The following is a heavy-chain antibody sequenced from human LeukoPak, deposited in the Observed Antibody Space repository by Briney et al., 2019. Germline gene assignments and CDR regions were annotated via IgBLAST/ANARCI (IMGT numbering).Heavy chain of an antibody. CDR2: IIPIFGTA. CDR3: ARGGRRGAVDTAMVTP. CDR1: GGTFSSYA. J-gene: IGHJ5*02. D-gene: IGHD5-18*01. Sequence: SVKVSCKASGGTFSSYAISWVRQAPGQGLEWMGGIIPIFGTANYAQKSQGRVTITGDESTSTAYMELSSLRSEDTAVYYCARGGRRGAVDTAMVTPWGQGTLVTVSS. V-gene: IGHV1-69*13.